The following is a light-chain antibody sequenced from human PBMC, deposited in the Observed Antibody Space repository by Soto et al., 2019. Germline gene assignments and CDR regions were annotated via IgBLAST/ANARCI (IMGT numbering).Light chain of an antibody. CDR2: GAS. CDR1: QGISNY. J-gene: IGKJ1*01. V-gene: IGKV1-27*01. Sequence: SSLSASVGDRATITCRASQGISNYLAWYQQKPGKVPNLLIYGASTLQSGVPSRFSGRGPGTDFTLTISSLQPEDVATYYCQKYNSAPRTLGQGTKVDIK. CDR3: QKYNSAPRT.